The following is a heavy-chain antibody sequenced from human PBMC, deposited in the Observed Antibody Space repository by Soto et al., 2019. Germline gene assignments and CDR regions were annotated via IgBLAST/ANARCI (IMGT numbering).Heavy chain of an antibody. V-gene: IGHV4-4*02. CDR3: AHRPIVGAAI. CDR1: GGSISNSNW. J-gene: IGHJ4*02. D-gene: IGHD1-26*01. CDR2: IFHSGST. Sequence: SETLSLTCAVFGGSISNSNWWTWVRQPPGKGLDWIGEIFHSGSTNYNSSLMGRVTISVDKANNQFSLKLSSVTAADTAAYYCAHRPIVGAAIWGQGTLVTVSS.